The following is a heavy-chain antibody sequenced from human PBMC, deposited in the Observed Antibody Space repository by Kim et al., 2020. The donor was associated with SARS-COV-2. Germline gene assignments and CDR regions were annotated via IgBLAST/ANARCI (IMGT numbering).Heavy chain of an antibody. J-gene: IGHJ6*02. V-gene: IGHV3-7*01. D-gene: IGHD3-16*01. Sequence: VDSVKGGLTISRANPKKSLYLQMNSLGAEDTAVYYCARHWGDYYYGMDVWGQGTTVTVSS. CDR3: ARHWGDYYYGMDV.